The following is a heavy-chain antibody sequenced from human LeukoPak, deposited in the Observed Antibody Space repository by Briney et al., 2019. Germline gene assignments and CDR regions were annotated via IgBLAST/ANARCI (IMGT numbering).Heavy chain of an antibody. J-gene: IGHJ6*03. CDR1: GDSLSRYY. CDR3: ASVRHDPLEYYYYVDV. CDR2: INPSGSP. V-gene: IGHV4-34*01. Sequence: SETLSLTCAVYGDSLSRYYWTWVRQPPGKGLEWLGEINPSGSPDYNPSLKSRATISVDTSKNQFSLRLASVTAADTAVYYCASVRHDPLEYYYYVDVWGKGTTVTVSS. D-gene: IGHD2/OR15-2a*01.